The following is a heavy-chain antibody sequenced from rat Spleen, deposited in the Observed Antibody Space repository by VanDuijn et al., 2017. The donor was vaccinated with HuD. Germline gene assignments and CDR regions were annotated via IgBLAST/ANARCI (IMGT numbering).Heavy chain of an antibody. D-gene: IGHD1-11*01. CDR3: TAELWRAYVMDA. J-gene: IGHJ4*01. CDR1: GYSITSNY. Sequence: EVQLQESGPGLVKPSQSLSLTCSVTGYSITSNYWGWIRKFPGNKMEWIGHISYSGTISYNPSLKSRISITRETSKNQFFLQLNSVTSEDTAMYYCTAELWRAYVMDAWGQGASVTVSS. CDR2: ISYSGTI. V-gene: IGHV3-1*01.